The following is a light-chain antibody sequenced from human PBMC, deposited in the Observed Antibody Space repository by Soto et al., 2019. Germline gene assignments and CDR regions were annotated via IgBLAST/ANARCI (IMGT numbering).Light chain of an antibody. J-gene: IGLJ2*01. CDR1: SSNIGAGYD. CDR3: LSFDSSLSVV. Sequence: QSVLTQPPSVSGAPGQRVTISCTGSSSNIGAGYDVHWYQQLPGRAPKLLIYGNTNRPSGVPERFSGSKSGTSASLAITGLKAEDEADCYCLSFDSSLSVVFGGGTKVTVL. CDR2: GNT. V-gene: IGLV1-40*01.